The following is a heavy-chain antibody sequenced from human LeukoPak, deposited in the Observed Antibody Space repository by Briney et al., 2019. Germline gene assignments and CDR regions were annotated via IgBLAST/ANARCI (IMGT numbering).Heavy chain of an antibody. J-gene: IGHJ3*02. Sequence: GGSLRLSCAASGFTFSSYSMNWVRQAPGKGLEWVSSISSSSSYIYYADSVKGRFTISRDNAKNSPYLRMNSLRAEDTAVYYCAREDSGDAFDIWGQGTMVTVSS. D-gene: IGHD2-15*01. V-gene: IGHV3-21*01. CDR3: AREDSGDAFDI. CDR1: GFTFSSYS. CDR2: ISSSSSYI.